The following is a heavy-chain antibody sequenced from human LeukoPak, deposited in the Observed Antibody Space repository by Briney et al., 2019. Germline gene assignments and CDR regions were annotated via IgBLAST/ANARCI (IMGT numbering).Heavy chain of an antibody. CDR2: NYYSGST. D-gene: IGHD6-19*01. V-gene: IGHV4-39*07. CDR3: ARERLAVAGTTYYYYMDV. Sequence: SETLSLTCTVSGGSISSSSYYWGWIRQPPGKGLEGIGSNYYSGSTYYNPSLKRRVTISVDTSKNQFSLKLSSVTAADTAVYYCARERLAVAGTTYYYYMDVWGKGTTVTVSS. CDR1: GGSISSSSYY. J-gene: IGHJ6*03.